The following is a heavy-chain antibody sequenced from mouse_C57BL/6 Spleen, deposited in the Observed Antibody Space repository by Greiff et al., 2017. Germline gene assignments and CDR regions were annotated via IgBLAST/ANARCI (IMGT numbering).Heavy chain of an antibody. Sequence: EVMLVESGGGLVKPGGSLKLSCAASGFTFSSYAMSWVRQTPEQRLEWVATISDGGSYTYYPDNVKGRFTISRDNAKNNLYLQMSHLKSEDTAMYYCARDPGSSYYYAMDYWGQGTSVTVSS. J-gene: IGHJ4*01. CDR2: ISDGGSYT. V-gene: IGHV5-4*01. D-gene: IGHD1-1*01. CDR3: ARDPGSSYYYAMDY. CDR1: GFTFSSYA.